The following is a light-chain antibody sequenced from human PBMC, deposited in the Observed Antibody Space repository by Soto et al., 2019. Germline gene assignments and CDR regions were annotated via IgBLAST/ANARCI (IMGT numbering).Light chain of an antibody. J-gene: IGLJ3*02. V-gene: IGLV1-40*01. CDR2: GKN. Sequence: QSVLTQPPSVSGAPGQWVTLSCTGSSSNIGSGYDVHWYQQLPGTAPKLLIYGKNNRPSGVPDRFSGSKSGTSASLAITGLQAEDEADYYCQSYDSSLSGSVFGGGTKLTVL. CDR1: SSNIGSGYD. CDR3: QSYDSSLSGSV.